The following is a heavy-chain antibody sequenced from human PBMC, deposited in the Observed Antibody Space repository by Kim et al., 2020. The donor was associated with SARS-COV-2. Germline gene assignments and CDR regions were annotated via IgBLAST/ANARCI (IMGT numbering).Heavy chain of an antibody. Sequence: SETLSLTCAVSGGSISSSNRRCGGRQPPGKGLWWIWVNYHSGSTNYNPSLKSRVTISVDKSKNQFSLQLSSVTAADTAVYFCAGELFYYVSCYGMDVWGQGATVTVSS. CDR3: AGELFYYVSCYGMDV. CDR2: NYHSGST. V-gene: IGHV4-4*02. CDR1: GGSISSSNR. J-gene: IGHJ6*01. D-gene: IGHD3-10*01.